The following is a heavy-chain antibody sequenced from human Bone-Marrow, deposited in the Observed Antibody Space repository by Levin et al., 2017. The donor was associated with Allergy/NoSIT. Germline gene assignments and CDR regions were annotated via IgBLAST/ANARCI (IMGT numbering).Heavy chain of an antibody. Sequence: SETLSLTCTVSDGPISSTYWSWIRQPPGKGLEWIGYISYSGNSNYNPSLKSRANISLDMSKSQLSLRLSSVTAADTAVYYCARHFFHMSSGWYVGFDIWGHGTMVAVSS. D-gene: IGHD6-19*01. CDR2: ISYSGNS. CDR3: ARHFFHMSSGWYVGFDI. J-gene: IGHJ3*02. CDR1: DGPISSTY. V-gene: IGHV4-59*08.